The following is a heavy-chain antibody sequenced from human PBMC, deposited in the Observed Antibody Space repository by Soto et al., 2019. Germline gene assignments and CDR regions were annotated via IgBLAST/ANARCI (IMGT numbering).Heavy chain of an antibody. D-gene: IGHD6-13*01. CDR2: IIPIFGTA. CDR3: ARGIAAQPVNWYFDL. CDR1: GGTFSSYA. Sequence: ASVKVSCKASGGTFSSYAISWVRQAPGQGLEWMGGIIPIFGTANYAQKFQGRVTITADESTSTAYMELSSLRSEDTAVYYCARGIAAQPVNWYFDLWGRGTLVTVSS. V-gene: IGHV1-69*13. J-gene: IGHJ2*01.